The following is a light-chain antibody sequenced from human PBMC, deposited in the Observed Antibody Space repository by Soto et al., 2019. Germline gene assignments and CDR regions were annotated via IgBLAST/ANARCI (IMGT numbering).Light chain of an antibody. Sequence: QAVVTQPPSASGTPGQRVTISCSGSSSNIGSNYVYWYQQLPGTAPKLHIYRNNQRPSGVPDRFSGSKSGTSASLAISGLRSEDEADYYCAAWDDSLSADVVFGGGTKLTVL. CDR1: SSNIGSNY. CDR3: AAWDDSLSADVV. J-gene: IGLJ2*01. CDR2: RNN. V-gene: IGLV1-47*01.